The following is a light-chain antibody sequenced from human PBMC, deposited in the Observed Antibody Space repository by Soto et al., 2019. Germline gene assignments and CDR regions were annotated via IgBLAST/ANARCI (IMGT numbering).Light chain of an antibody. V-gene: IGLV2-11*01. J-gene: IGLJ1*01. CDR3: CSYADTYV. CDR1: KSDVGGYNY. CDR2: DVT. Sequence: QLVLTQPRSVSGSPGQSVTISCTGTKSDVGGYNYVSWYQHHPGKAPKLVISDVTERPSGVPDRFSGSKSGNTASLTISGLQADDEADYFCCSYADTYVFGTGTKLTVL.